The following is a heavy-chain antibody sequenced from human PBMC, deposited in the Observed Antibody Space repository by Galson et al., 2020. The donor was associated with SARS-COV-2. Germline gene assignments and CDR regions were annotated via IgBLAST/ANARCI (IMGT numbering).Heavy chain of an antibody. J-gene: IGHJ4*02. V-gene: IGHV3-33*01. CDR2: IWYDGSNK. Sequence: GGSLRLSCAASGFTFSSYGMHWVRQAPGKGLEWVAVIWYDGSNKYYADSVKGRFTISRDNSKNTLYLQMNSLRAEDTAVYYCARKNSSSLEDYLDYWGQGTLVTVSS. CDR1: GFTFSSYG. CDR3: ARKNSSSLEDYLDY. D-gene: IGHD6-13*01.